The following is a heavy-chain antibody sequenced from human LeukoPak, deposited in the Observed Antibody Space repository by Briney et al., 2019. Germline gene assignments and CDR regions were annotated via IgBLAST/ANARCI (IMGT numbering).Heavy chain of an antibody. J-gene: IGHJ4*02. CDR1: GVSISGFY. V-gene: IGHV4-4*08. D-gene: IGHD3-10*01. Sequence: MTSETLSLTCTVSGVSISGFYWNWIRQPPRKGLEWVGYSHTGGSISSNPSLNSRVAFSMDTSKNQVSLKLNSVTATDTAVYYCARRRGGFGEGEFDYWGQGSPVTVST. CDR3: ARRRGGFGEGEFDY. CDR2: SHTGGSI.